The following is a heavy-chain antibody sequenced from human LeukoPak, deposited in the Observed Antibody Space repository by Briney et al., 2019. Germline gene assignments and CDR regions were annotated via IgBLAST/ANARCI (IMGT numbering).Heavy chain of an antibody. D-gene: IGHD1-26*01. CDR1: GFTFNNVW. CDR2: VKSKTDGGTA. V-gene: IGHV3-15*01. Sequence: PGGSLRLSCAASGFTFNNVWMSWVRQAPGKGLEWVGRVKSKTDGGTADYAAPVKGRFTISRDDSKNTLYLQMNSLKTEDTAVYYCTTSGNKFCGFDYWGQGTLVIVSS. CDR3: TTSGNKFCGFDY. J-gene: IGHJ4*02.